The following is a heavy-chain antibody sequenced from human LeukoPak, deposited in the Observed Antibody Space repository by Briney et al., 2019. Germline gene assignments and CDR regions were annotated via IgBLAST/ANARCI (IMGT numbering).Heavy chain of an antibody. CDR1: GGFISSDY. D-gene: IGHD2-2*01. V-gene: IGHV4-59*08. CDR2: IYYSGST. J-gene: IGHJ4*02. CDR3: ARHVGSSSWIDY. Sequence: SETLSLTYTVGGGFISSDYWSWIRLPPRWILSWIGYIYYSGSTNYSPSLKSRVTISVDTSKNQFSLKLSSVTAADTAVYYCARHVGSSSWIDYWGQGTLVTVSS.